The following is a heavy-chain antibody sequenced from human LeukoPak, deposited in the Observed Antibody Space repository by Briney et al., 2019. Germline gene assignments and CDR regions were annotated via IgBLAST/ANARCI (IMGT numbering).Heavy chain of an antibody. CDR1: GESVSSNSAA. CDR2: TYYRSTWYN. V-gene: IGHV6-1*01. CDR3: TRESRGMDV. Sequence: SQALSLTCAISGESVSSNSAAWNWIRQSPSRGLEWLGRTYYRSTWYNESAISVKSRITIIPDTSKNHFSLQLNSVTPDDTAVYYCTRESRGMDVWGQGTTVTVSS. J-gene: IGHJ6*02.